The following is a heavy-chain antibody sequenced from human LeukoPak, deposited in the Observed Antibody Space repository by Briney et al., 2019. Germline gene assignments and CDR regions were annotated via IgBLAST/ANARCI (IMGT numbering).Heavy chain of an antibody. CDR1: GFTVSSNH. D-gene: IGHD2-21*01. CDR3: AKSVVVGRVFPGLEY. V-gene: IGHV3-23*01. J-gene: IGHJ4*02. Sequence: GGSLRLSCAASGFTVSSNHMSWVRQAPGKGLEWVSGISSSGSNTYHADSVKGRFTISRDNSKNTLYLQMNSLRAEDTAVYYCAKSVVVGRVFPGLEYWGQGTLVTVSS. CDR2: ISSSGSNT.